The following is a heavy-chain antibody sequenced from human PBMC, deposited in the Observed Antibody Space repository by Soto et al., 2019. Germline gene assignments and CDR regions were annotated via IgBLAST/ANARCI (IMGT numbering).Heavy chain of an antibody. J-gene: IGHJ4*02. D-gene: IGHD2-15*01. CDR1: GGSISSYY. CDR2: IYYSGST. Sequence: SETLSLTCTVSGGSISSYYWSWIRQPPGKGLEWIGYIYYSGSTNYNPSLKSRVTISVDTSKNQFSLKLSSVTAADTAVYYCARQGYCSGGSCYRVIDYWGQGTLVTVS. V-gene: IGHV4-59*08. CDR3: ARQGYCSGGSCYRVIDY.